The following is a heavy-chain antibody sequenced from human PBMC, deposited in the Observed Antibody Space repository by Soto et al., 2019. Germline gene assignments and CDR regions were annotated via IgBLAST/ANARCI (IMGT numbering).Heavy chain of an antibody. V-gene: IGHV3-23*01. CDR1: GFTFSSYA. J-gene: IGHJ6*03. D-gene: IGHD3-3*01. Sequence: GGSLRLSCAASGFTFSSYAMSWVRQAPGKGLEWVSAISGSGGSTYYAGSVKGRFTISRDNSKNTLYLQMNSLRAEDTAVYYCAKGFLEWLLQNYYYMDVWGKGTPVTVSS. CDR3: AKGFLEWLLQNYYYMDV. CDR2: ISGSGGST.